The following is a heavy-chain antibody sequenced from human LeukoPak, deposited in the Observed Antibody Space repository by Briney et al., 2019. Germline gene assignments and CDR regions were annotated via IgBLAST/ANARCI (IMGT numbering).Heavy chain of an antibody. CDR2: IYPRDGST. CDR3: ARDQEGFDY. J-gene: IGHJ4*02. V-gene: IGHV1-46*01. Sequence: ASVKVSCKASGYTFTSNYIHWVRQAPGQGLEWMGMIYPRDGSTSYAQKFQGRVTVTRDTSTSTVHMELSSLRSGDTAVYYCARDQEGFDYWGQGTLVTVSS. CDR1: GYTFTSNY.